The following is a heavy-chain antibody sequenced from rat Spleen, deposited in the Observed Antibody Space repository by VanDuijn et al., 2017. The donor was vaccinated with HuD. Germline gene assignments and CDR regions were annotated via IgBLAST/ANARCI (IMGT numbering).Heavy chain of an antibody. V-gene: IGHV5-29*01. CDR1: GFTFSNSG. CDR3: ARGYVMDA. Sequence: EVQLVESGGGLVQPGRSLKLSCVASGFTFSNSGMHWIRQAPTKGLEWVATISYDGSSTYYRDSVKGRFTISRDNAKNTQYLQMDSLRSEDTATYYCARGYVMDAWGQGASVTVSS. CDR2: ISYDGSST. J-gene: IGHJ4*01.